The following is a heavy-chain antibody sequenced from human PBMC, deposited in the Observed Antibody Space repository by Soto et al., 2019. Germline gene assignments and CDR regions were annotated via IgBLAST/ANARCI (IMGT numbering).Heavy chain of an antibody. Sequence: QVQLVESGGGVVQPGRSLRLSCAASGFTYSSYAMHWVRQAPGKGLEWVAVISYDGSNKYYADSVKGRFTISRDNSKNTLYLQMDSLRAEDTAMYYCARGIIQLPFDYWGQGTLVTVSS. D-gene: IGHD5-18*01. CDR1: GFTYSSYA. CDR3: ARGIIQLPFDY. J-gene: IGHJ4*02. CDR2: ISYDGSNK. V-gene: IGHV3-30-3*01.